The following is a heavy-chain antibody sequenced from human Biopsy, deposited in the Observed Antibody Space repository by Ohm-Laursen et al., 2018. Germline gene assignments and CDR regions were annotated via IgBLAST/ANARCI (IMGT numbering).Heavy chain of an antibody. V-gene: IGHV3-21*01. CDR2: ISSRSSDI. Sequence: SLRLSCTASGFIFSTYTMNWVRQAPGGGLEWVSSISSRSSDIYYADSVKGRFTISRDNAKNSLHLQMNSLRAEDTAVYYCTGDSGGLGDYWGQGTLVTVSS. CDR3: TGDSGGLGDY. J-gene: IGHJ4*02. D-gene: IGHD2-8*02. CDR1: GFIFSTYT.